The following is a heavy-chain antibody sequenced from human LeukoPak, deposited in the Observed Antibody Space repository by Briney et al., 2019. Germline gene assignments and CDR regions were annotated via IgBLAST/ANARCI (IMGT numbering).Heavy chain of an antibody. Sequence: SETLSLTCTVSGYSISSGYYWGWIRQPPGKGLEWIGSIYHSGRTFYNPSLKSRVTISVDTSKNQFSLKLTSVTAADTAVYYCARVYQLVYYYYYMDVWGKGTTVTVSS. CDR3: ARVYQLVYYYYYMDV. D-gene: IGHD6-6*01. CDR2: IYHSGRT. V-gene: IGHV4-38-2*02. CDR1: GYSISSGYY. J-gene: IGHJ6*03.